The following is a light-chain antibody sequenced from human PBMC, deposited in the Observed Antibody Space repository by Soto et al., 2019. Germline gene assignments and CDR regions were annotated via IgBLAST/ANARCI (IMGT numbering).Light chain of an antibody. CDR1: RSNVGINA. Sequence: QSALTQPPSASGTPGQRVTISCSGSRSNVGINAVNWYQHLAGAAPKLLIYNNNHRPSGVPDRFSGSKSGTSASLAISGLQSEDEADYFCAAWDDSLNAVLFGGGTKVTVL. V-gene: IGLV1-44*01. CDR2: NNN. CDR3: AAWDDSLNAVL. J-gene: IGLJ2*01.